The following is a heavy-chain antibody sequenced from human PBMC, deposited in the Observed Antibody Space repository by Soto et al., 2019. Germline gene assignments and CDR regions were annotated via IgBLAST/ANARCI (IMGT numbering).Heavy chain of an antibody. CDR3: AKDLPYSGWASDY. J-gene: IGHJ4*02. CDR2: ISTNAGVA. D-gene: IGHD6-19*01. V-gene: IGHV3-23*01. CDR1: GFTLRNYF. Sequence: PGGSLRLSCAASGFTLRNYFIYWVRQAPGKGLEWVSVISTNAGVAYYASSVEGRFITSRDNSKNTLYLRMNTLRAEDTAVYYCAKDLPYSGWASDYWGQGT.